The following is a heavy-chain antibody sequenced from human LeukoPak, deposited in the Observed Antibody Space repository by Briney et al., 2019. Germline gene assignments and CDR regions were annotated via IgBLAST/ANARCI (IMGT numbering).Heavy chain of an antibody. CDR3: ARHVIDYYDSSGYIDY. CDR2: IYHSGST. Sequence: GSLRLSCAASGFTVSSNYMSWVRQPPGKGLEWIGEIYHSGSTNYNPSLKSRVTISVDTSKNQFSLKLSSVTAADTAVYYCARHVIDYYDSSGYIDYWGQGTLVTVSS. J-gene: IGHJ4*02. CDR1: GFTVSSNY. V-gene: IGHV4-4*02. D-gene: IGHD3-22*01.